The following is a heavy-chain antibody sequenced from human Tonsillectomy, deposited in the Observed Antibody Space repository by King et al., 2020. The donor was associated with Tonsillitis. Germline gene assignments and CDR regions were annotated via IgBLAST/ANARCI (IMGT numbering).Heavy chain of an antibody. CDR1: EFTFSSYA. Sequence: VQLVESGGDLVQPGGSLRLSCEASEFTFSSYAMSWVRRVPRKGLEWVSTIGGGGGTYYADSVKGRFTISRDNSKNTVYLQMHSLRADDTALYYCAKDHRSPWGALDLRGQGTMVTVSS. D-gene: IGHD7-27*01. CDR2: IGGGGGT. V-gene: IGHV3-23*04. CDR3: AKDHRSPWGALDL. J-gene: IGHJ3*01.